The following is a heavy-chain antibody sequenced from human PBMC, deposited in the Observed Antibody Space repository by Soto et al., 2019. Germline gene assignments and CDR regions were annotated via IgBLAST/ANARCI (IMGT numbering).Heavy chain of an antibody. D-gene: IGHD4-17*01. V-gene: IGHV4-39*01. CDR1: GGSISSSSYY. CDR3: ARHTRTVTDHDAFDI. Sequence: QLQLQESGPGLVKPPETLSLTCTVSGGSISSSSYYWGWIRQPPGKGLEWIGSIYYSGSTYYNPSLKSRVTISVDTSKNQFSLKLSSVTAADTAVYYCARHTRTVTDHDAFDIWGQGTMVTVSS. J-gene: IGHJ3*02. CDR2: IYYSGST.